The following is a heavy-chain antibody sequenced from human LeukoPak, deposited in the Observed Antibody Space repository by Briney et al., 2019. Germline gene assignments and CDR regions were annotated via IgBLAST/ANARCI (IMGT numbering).Heavy chain of an antibody. CDR3: AREDSSSSEFF. V-gene: IGHV3-21*01. J-gene: IGHJ4*02. D-gene: IGHD6-6*01. CDR2: ISSSSSYI. Sequence: KSGGSLRLSCAASGFTFSSYSTNWVRQAPGKGLEWVSSISSSSSYIYYADSVKGRFTISRDNAKNSLYLQMNSLRAEDTAVYYCAREDSSSSEFFWGQGTLVTVSS. CDR1: GFTFSSYS.